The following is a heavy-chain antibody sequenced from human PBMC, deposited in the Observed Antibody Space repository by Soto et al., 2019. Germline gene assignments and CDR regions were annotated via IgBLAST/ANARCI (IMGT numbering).Heavy chain of an antibody. V-gene: IGHV3-23*01. D-gene: IGHD3-3*01. Sequence: GGSLRLSCAASGFTFSSYAMSWFRQAPGKGLEWVSAISGSGGSTYYADSVKGRFTISRDNSKNTLYLQMNSLRAEDTAVYYCAKVAGYYDFWSGYFDYWGQGTLVTVSS. J-gene: IGHJ4*02. CDR1: GFTFSSYA. CDR3: AKVAGYYDFWSGYFDY. CDR2: ISGSGGST.